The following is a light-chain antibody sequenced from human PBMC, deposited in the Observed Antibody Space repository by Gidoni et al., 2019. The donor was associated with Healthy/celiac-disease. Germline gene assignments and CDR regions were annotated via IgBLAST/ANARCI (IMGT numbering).Light chain of an antibody. Sequence: SPGTLSLSPGERATLSCSASQSVSSSYLAWYQQKPGQAPRLLIYGASSRATGIPDRFSGSGSGTDFTLTISRLEPEDFAVYYCQQYGSSPWTFGQGTKVEIK. CDR2: GAS. J-gene: IGKJ1*01. V-gene: IGKV3-20*01. CDR3: QQYGSSPWT. CDR1: QSVSSSY.